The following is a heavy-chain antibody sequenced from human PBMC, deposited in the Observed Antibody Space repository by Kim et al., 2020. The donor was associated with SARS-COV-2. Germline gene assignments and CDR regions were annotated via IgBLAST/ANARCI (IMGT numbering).Heavy chain of an antibody. D-gene: IGHD3-10*01. V-gene: IGHV3-23*01. CDR1: GFTFSNYA. CDR2: ISGGGETS. CDR3: VCYGSVSYEAHFDY. Sequence: GGSLRLSCAASGFTFSNYAMSWARQAPGKGLEWVSAISGGGETSFYADSVKGRFTVSRDNSKNTLYLQMNSLRAEDTAVYYCVCYGSVSYEAHFDYWGQGTLVTISS. J-gene: IGHJ4*02.